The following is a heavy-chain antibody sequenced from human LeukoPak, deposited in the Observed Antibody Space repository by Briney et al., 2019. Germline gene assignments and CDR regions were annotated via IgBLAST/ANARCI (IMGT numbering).Heavy chain of an antibody. CDR1: GYTFTSYG. J-gene: IGHJ4*02. CDR2: ISAYNGNT. V-gene: IGHV1-18*01. D-gene: IGHD3-22*01. CDR3: ARDQKVDYDSSGYYPYFDY. Sequence: ASVKVSCKASGYTFTSYGISWVRQAPEQGLEWMGWISAYNGNTNYAQKLQGRVTMTTDTSTSTAYMELRSLRSDDTAVYYCARDQKVDYDSSGYYPYFDYWGQGTLVTVSS.